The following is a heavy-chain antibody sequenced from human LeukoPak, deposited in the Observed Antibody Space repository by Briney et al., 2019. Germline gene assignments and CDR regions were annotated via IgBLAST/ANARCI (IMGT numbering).Heavy chain of an antibody. Sequence: GESLKISCKCSGYTFTNYWIGWVRQMPGKGLEWMGIIYPGDSDTRYSPSFQGQGTISADKSISTAYLQWNSLKASDTAIYYCTRSPDIDILTGYSRYYFDYWGQGTLVTVSS. V-gene: IGHV5-51*01. CDR3: TRSPDIDILTGYSRYYFDY. CDR2: IYPGDSDT. CDR1: GYTFTNYW. J-gene: IGHJ4*02. D-gene: IGHD3-9*01.